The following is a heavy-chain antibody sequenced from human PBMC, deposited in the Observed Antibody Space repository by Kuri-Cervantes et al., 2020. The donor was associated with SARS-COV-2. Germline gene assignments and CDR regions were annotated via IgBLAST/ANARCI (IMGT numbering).Heavy chain of an antibody. CDR1: GGIFSSSA. CDR2: IIPMFHRV. CDR3: ARDSVVPAAIPLYDTDY. V-gene: IGHV1-69*13. Sequence: SVKVSCKFSGGIFSSSAFSWVRQAPGQGLEWMGGIIPMFHRVNYAHKFKGRVTITADESTSTVYMELSSLRSEDTAVYYCARDSVVPAAIPLYDTDYWGQGSVVTVSS. D-gene: IGHD2-2*02. J-gene: IGHJ4*02.